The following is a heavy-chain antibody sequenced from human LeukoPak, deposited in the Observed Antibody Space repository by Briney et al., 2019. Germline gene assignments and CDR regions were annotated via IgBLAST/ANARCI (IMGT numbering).Heavy chain of an antibody. V-gene: IGHV4-59*01. CDR1: GGSISSYY. J-gene: IGHJ5*02. CDR3: ASITMVRGVDPKIDP. D-gene: IGHD3-10*01. CDR2: IYYSGST. Sequence: SETLSLTCTVSGGSISSYYWSWIRQPPGKGLEWIGYIYYSGSTNYNPSLKSRVTISVDTSKNQFSLKLSSVTAADTAVYYCASITMVRGVDPKIDPWGQGTLVTVSS.